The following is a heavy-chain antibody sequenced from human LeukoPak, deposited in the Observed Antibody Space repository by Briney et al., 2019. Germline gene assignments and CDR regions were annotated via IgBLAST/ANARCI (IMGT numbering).Heavy chain of an antibody. CDR3: AKDIGRVVSGSYPFSYFDY. Sequence: GGSLRLSCAASGFTFSSYSMNWVRQAPGKGLEWVSSISSSSSYIYYADSVKGRFTISRDNAKNSLYLQMNSLRAEDTALYYCAKDIGRVVSGSYPFSYFDYWGQGTLVTVSS. V-gene: IGHV3-21*04. D-gene: IGHD1-26*01. CDR1: GFTFSSYS. CDR2: ISSSSSYI. J-gene: IGHJ4*02.